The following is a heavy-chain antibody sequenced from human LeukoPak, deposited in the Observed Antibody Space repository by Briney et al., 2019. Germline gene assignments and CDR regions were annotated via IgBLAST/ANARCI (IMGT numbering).Heavy chain of an antibody. CDR3: ARGSRVYDRSGFHTWHDY. D-gene: IGHD3-22*01. J-gene: IGHJ4*03. Sequence: SETLSLTCTVSGGAISSYYWSWLRQSPGKGLEWIGYIYYTGSTNYNPSLKSRVTISLDTPKNQFSLKLNSVTAADTAVYYCARGSRVYDRSGFHTWHDYWGHGTLVTVSS. CDR2: IYYTGST. CDR1: GGAISSYY. V-gene: IGHV4-59*08.